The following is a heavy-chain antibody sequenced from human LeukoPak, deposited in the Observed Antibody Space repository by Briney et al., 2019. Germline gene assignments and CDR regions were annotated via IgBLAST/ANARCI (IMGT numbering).Heavy chain of an antibody. Sequence: PSETLSLTCTVSGGSISSYYWSWVRQPPGKGLEWIGCIYYIGSTNYNPSLKSRVTISLDTSKNQFSLKLSSVTAADTAVYYCARHGGAYSFDYWGQGTLVTVSS. CDR3: ARHGGAYSFDY. D-gene: IGHD4-11*01. J-gene: IGHJ4*02. CDR2: IYYIGST. V-gene: IGHV4-59*08. CDR1: GGSISSYY.